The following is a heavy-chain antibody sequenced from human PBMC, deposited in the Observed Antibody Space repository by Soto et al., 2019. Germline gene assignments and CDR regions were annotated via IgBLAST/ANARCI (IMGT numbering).Heavy chain of an antibody. J-gene: IGHJ4*02. CDR3: AVRPIRYVDTAMVHYYFDY. Sequence: QVQLVQSGAEVKKPGSSVKVSCKASGGTFSSYAISWVRQAPGQGLEWMGGIIPIFGTANYAQKFQGRVTITADESTSTAYMELSSLRSEDTAVYYCAVRPIRYVDTAMVHYYFDYWGQGTLVTVSS. CDR2: IIPIFGTA. V-gene: IGHV1-69*01. D-gene: IGHD5-18*01. CDR1: GGTFSSYA.